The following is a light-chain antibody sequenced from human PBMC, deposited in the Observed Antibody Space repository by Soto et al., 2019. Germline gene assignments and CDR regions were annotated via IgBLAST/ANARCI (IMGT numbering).Light chain of an antibody. V-gene: IGKV3-20*01. CDR3: QQYGSLSWT. J-gene: IGKJ1*01. CDR1: QGINKF. Sequence: LTQSPSSLSASVGDRVTITCRASQGINKFLAWYQQKPGQAPRLLIYGASTRATGVPDRFSGSGSGTDFTLTISRLEPEDFAVYHCQQYGSLSWTFGQGTKVEIK. CDR2: GAS.